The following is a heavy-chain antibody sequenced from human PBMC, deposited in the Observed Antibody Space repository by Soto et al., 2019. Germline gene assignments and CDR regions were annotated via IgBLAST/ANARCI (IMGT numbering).Heavy chain of an antibody. J-gene: IGHJ6*02. CDR1: GYYFSDYW. Sequence: GESLKISCQGSGYYFSDYWIGWVRQMPGRGLEWMGIIHPRDSDTRYSPSFQGQVTISADKSISTAYLQWSSLKASDTAMYYCASQGYGSGSYYSYGMDVWGQGTTVTVSS. D-gene: IGHD3-10*01. CDR3: ASQGYGSGSYYSYGMDV. CDR2: IHPRDSDT. V-gene: IGHV5-51*01.